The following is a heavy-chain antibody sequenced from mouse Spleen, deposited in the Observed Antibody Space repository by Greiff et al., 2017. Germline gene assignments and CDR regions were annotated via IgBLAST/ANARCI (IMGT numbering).Heavy chain of an antibody. CDR3: ARGTSNCPFAY. V-gene: IGHV1-64*01. Sequence: VKLQQPGAELVKPGASVKLSCKASGYTFTSYWMHWVKQRPGQGLEWIGMIHPNSGSTNYNEKFKSKATLTVDKSSSTAYMQLSSLTSEDSAVYYCARGTSNCPFAYWGQGTLVTVSA. J-gene: IGHJ3*01. D-gene: IGHD4-1*01. CDR2: IHPNSGST. CDR1: GYTFTSYW.